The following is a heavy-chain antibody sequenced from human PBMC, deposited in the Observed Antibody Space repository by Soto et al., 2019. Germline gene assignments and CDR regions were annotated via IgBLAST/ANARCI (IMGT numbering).Heavy chain of an antibody. Sequence: GASVKVSCKASGYTFTSYGISWVRQAPGQGLEWMGWVSAYNGNTNYAQKLQGRVTMTTDTSTSTAYMELRSLRSDDTAVYYCARVSQENDYSNSVGDFDIWGKGTMVTVSS. CDR2: VSAYNGNT. D-gene: IGHD4-4*01. CDR3: ARVSQENDYSNSVGDFDI. J-gene: IGHJ3*02. V-gene: IGHV1-18*01. CDR1: GYTFTSYG.